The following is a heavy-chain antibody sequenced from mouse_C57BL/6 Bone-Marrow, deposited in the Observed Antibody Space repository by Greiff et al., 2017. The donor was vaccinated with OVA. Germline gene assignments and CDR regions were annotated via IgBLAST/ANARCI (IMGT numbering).Heavy chain of an antibody. CDR1: GFTFSSYG. CDR3: ARHGYYVYRFAY. D-gene: IGHD2-3*01. V-gene: IGHV5-6*01. CDR2: ISSGGSYT. J-gene: IGHJ3*01. Sequence: VQLKESGGDLVKPGGSLKLSCAASGFTFSSYGMSWVRKTPDKRLEWVATISSGGSYTYYPDSVKGRFTISRDNAKNTLYLQMSSLKSEDTAMYYCARHGYYVYRFAYWCQGTLVTVSA.